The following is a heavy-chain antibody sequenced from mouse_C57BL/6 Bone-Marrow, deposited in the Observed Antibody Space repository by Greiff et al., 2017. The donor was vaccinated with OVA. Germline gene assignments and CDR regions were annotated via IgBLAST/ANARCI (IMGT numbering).Heavy chain of an antibody. CDR2: INPNNGGT. V-gene: IGHV1-26*01. CDR1: GYTFTDYY. J-gene: IGHJ3*01. CDR3: ARWGYGSSLFAY. D-gene: IGHD1-1*01. Sequence: EVQLQQSGPELVKPGASVKISCKASGYTFTDYYMNWVKQSHGKSLEWIGDINPNNGGTSYNQKFKGKATLTVDKSSSTAYMELRSLTSEDSAVYYCARWGYGSSLFAYWGQGTLVTVSA.